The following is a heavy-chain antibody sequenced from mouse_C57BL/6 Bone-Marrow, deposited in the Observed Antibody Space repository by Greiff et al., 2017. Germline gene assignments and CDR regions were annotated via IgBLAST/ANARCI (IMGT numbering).Heavy chain of an antibody. CDR2: ISSCASYT. CDR1: GFTFSSYG. D-gene: IGHD1-1*01. V-gene: IGHV5-6*01. CDR3: ERRPQYYYEPNCDY. Sequence: VQLQESGGDFVKPGGSLTLSCAASGFTFSSYGMSWVRQTPAKRLVWVATISSCASYTYYPASVKGRITSSRDNAKKTLYLLISSLNSEDTAMNYRERRPQYYYEPNCDYWGQGTTLTVSS. J-gene: IGHJ2*01.